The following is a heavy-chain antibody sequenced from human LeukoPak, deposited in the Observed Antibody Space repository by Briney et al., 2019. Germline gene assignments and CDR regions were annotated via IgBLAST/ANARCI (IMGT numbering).Heavy chain of an antibody. J-gene: IGHJ1*01. CDR2: VFYNGAT. Sequence: SETLSLTCIVSGGSISSSIYYWAWVRQPPGKGLEWIGTVFYNGATQYSPSLRSRVTISIDTSTNQFSLKLTSVTAADTAVYYCARSIGSTKALIGFQHWGQGTLVTVSS. CDR3: ARSIGSTKALIGFQH. CDR1: GGSISSSIYY. D-gene: IGHD3-3*02. V-gene: IGHV4-39*07.